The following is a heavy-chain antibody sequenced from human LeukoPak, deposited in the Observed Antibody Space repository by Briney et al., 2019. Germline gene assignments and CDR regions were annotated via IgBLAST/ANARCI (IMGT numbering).Heavy chain of an antibody. CDR1: GFTFSSYA. CDR2: ICGSGGNT. CDR3: ATYYDFWSGYYFDY. V-gene: IGHV3-23*01. Sequence: PGGSLRLSCAASGFTFSSYAMIWVRQAPGKGVEWVSAICGSGGNTHYAHSVKGGFTISRDNSKNTLYLQMNSLRAEDTAVYYCATYYDFWSGYYFDYWGQGTLVTVSS. D-gene: IGHD3-3*01. J-gene: IGHJ4*02.